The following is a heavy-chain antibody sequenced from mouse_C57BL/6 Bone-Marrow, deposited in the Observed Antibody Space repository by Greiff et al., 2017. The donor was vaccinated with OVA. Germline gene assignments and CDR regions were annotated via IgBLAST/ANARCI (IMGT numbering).Heavy chain of an antibody. J-gene: IGHJ4*01. CDR1: GFTFSSYA. Sequence: DVKLVESGGGLVKPGGSLKLSCAASGFTFSSYAMSWVRQTPEKRLEWVATISDGGSYTYYPDNVKGRFTISRDNAKNHLYLQMSHLKSEDTAMYYCARGPLATVDAMDYWGQGTSVTVSS. CDR3: ARGPLATVDAMDY. D-gene: IGHD1-1*01. V-gene: IGHV5-4*03. CDR2: ISDGGSYT.